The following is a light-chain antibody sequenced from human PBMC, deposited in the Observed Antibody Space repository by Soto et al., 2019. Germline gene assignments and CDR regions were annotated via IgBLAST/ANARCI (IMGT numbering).Light chain of an antibody. Sequence: DIQITQSPSSLSASVGDRVTITCRASQSITTYLNWYQHKPGKAPKLLICAASSLPSGVPSRFSGSRSGTDFTLTISSLQPEDFANYYCQQLNSYHSSTFGGGTKVDIK. J-gene: IGKJ4*01. CDR1: QSITTY. CDR2: AAS. CDR3: QQLNSYHSST. V-gene: IGKV1-9*01.